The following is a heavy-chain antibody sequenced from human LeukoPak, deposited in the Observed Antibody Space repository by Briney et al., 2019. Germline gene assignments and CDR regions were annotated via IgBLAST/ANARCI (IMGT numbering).Heavy chain of an antibody. CDR2: IYSDGST. Sequence: PGGSLRLSCGASGLSVSSNYMSWVRQAPGKGLEWVSVIYSDGSTYYADSVKGRFTISRDSSKNTLYLQMNSLRDEDTAVYYCAKDNAAVVDFWGQGTLVTVSS. V-gene: IGHV3-66*02. CDR3: AKDNAAVVDF. D-gene: IGHD6-19*01. J-gene: IGHJ4*02. CDR1: GLSVSSNY.